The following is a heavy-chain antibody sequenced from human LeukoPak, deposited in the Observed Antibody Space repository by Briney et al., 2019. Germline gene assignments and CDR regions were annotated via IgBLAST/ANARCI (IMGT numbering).Heavy chain of an antibody. Sequence: GGSLRLSCAASGFTFSSYSMNWVRQAPGKGLEWVSSFRSDNGNRDYADSVKGRFTISRDDSNNALYLQMHSLRAEDTALYYCASGPPFLKYFEYWGQGTLVTVSS. J-gene: IGHJ4*02. D-gene: IGHD3-3*01. CDR2: FRSDNGNR. V-gene: IGHV3-21*04. CDR3: ASGPPFLKYFEY. CDR1: GFTFSSYS.